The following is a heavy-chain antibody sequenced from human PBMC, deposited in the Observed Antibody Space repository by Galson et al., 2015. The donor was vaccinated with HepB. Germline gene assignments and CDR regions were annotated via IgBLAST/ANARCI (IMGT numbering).Heavy chain of an antibody. Sequence: SVKVSCKASGFTFTSSAVQWVRQARGQRLEWIGWIVVGSGNTNYAQKFQERVTITRDMSTSTAYMELSSLRSEDTAVYYCAADRLVPDAFDIWGQGTMVTVSS. V-gene: IGHV1-58*01. CDR3: AADRLVPDAFDI. D-gene: IGHD3-9*01. J-gene: IGHJ3*02. CDR1: GFTFTSSA. CDR2: IVVGSGNT.